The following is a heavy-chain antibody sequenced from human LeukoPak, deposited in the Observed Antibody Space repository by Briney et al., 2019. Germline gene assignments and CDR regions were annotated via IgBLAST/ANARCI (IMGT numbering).Heavy chain of an antibody. CDR1: GFTFSNYM. V-gene: IGHV3-74*01. CDR3: SRKYDSSSYFDY. J-gene: IGHJ4*02. D-gene: IGHD3-22*01. Sequence: GGSLRLSCAASGFTFSNYMMHWVRQAPGKGLVWVSRIKSDGITITYADSVKGRFTISRDNAKNTLYLQMNSLRAEDTAVYYCSRKYDSSSYFDYWGRGTLVTVSS. CDR2: IKSDGITI.